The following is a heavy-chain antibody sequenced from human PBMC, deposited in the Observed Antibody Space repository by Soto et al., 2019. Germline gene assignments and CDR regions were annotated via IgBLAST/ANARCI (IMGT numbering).Heavy chain of an antibody. CDR1: GYTLTNNH. CDR2: INPNDGST. D-gene: IGHD6-6*01. CDR3: ASGKQLGQSSFDS. V-gene: IGHV1-46*01. Sequence: AASVKVSCKASGYTLTNNHMHWVRQAPGQGLDRMGIINPNDGSTIYLWKFQGRVTMTRDTSTSTLYMELSSLRSGDTAVYYCASGKQLGQSSFDSWGQGILVTV. J-gene: IGHJ4*02.